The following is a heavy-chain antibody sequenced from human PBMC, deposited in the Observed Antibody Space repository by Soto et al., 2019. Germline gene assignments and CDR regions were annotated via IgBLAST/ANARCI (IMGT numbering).Heavy chain of an antibody. CDR3: ARVPDR. J-gene: IGHJ5*02. CDR2: IYHSGST. Sequence: PSETLSLTCTVSGVSISSSSYYWGWIRQPPGKGLEWIGYIYHSGSTYYNPSLKSRVTISVDRSKNQFSLKLSSVTAADTAVYYCARVPDRWGQGTLVTVSS. D-gene: IGHD2-2*01. CDR1: GVSISSSSYY. V-gene: IGHV4-30-2*01.